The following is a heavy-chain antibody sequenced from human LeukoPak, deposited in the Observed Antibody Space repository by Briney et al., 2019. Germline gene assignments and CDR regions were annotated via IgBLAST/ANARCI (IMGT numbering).Heavy chain of an antibody. D-gene: IGHD2-2*01. CDR2: ISSSSSYI. J-gene: IGHJ4*02. CDR1: GFTFSSYS. CDR3: ARSRCTSCYEGY. V-gene: IGHV3-21*01. Sequence: GGSLRLSCAASGFTFSSYSMNWVRQAPGKGLEWVSSISSSSSYIYYADSVKGRFTISRDNAKNSLYLQMNSLRAEDTAVYYCARSRCTSCYEGYWGQGTLVTVSS.